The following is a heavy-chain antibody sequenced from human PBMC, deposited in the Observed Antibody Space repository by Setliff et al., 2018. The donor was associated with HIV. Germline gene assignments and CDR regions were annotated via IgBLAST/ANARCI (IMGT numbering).Heavy chain of an antibody. Sequence: SVKVSCKASGGTFSSYAISWVRQAPGQGLEWMGGIIPIFGTANYAQKFQGRVTMTTDTSTSTAYTELRSLRSDDTAAYFCARGYCSSNSCQEGFDYWGQGTLVTVSS. CDR1: GGTFSSYA. V-gene: IGHV1-69*05. D-gene: IGHD2-2*01. CDR2: IIPIFGTA. J-gene: IGHJ4*02. CDR3: ARGYCSSNSCQEGFDY.